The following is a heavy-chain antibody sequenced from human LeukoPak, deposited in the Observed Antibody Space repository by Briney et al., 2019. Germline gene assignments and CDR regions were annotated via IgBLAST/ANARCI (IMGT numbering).Heavy chain of an antibody. CDR1: GGSISSYY. D-gene: IGHD3-10*01. J-gene: IGHJ5*02. Sequence: SETLSLTCTVSGGSISSYYWSWIRQPPGKGLEWIGYIYYSGSTNYNPSLKSRVTISVDTSKNQFSLKLSSVTAADTAVYYCARRITMVRGTNWFDPWGQGTLVTVSS. V-gene: IGHV4-59*08. CDR3: ARRITMVRGTNWFDP. CDR2: IYYSGST.